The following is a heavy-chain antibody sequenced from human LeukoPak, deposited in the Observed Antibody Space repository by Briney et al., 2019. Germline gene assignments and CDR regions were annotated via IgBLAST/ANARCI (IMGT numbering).Heavy chain of an antibody. D-gene: IGHD3-16*01. CDR1: GFTFSSYS. J-gene: IGHJ4*02. V-gene: IGHV3-64*01. CDR2: ISSNGDST. CDR3: ARERQGDYDY. Sequence: GGSLRLSCAASGFTFSSYSVHWVRQAPGKGPESVSAISSNGDSTYYANSVKGRFTISRDNSKNTLYLQMGSLRAEDMAVYYCARERQGDYDYWGQGTLVTVSS.